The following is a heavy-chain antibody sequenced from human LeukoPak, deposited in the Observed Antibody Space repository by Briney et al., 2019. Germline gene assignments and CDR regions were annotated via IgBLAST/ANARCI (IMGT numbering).Heavy chain of an antibody. J-gene: IGHJ1*01. D-gene: IGHD1-26*01. CDR2: IKQDGSEK. Sequence: SGGSLGLSCAASGFTFSSYWMSWVRQAPGKGLEWVANIKQDGSEKYYVDSVKGRFTISRDDSKNTLYLQMNSLRADDTAVYYCARSGGSYSLKGHWGQGTLVTVSS. CDR1: GFTFSSYW. V-gene: IGHV3-7*03. CDR3: ARSGGSYSLKGH.